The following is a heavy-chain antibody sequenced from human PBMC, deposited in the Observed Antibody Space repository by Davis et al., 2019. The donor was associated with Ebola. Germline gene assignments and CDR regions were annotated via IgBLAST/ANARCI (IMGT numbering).Heavy chain of an antibody. CDR2: INTNTGNP. V-gene: IGHV7-4-1*02. CDR3: ARYQSHYYDSSGEDY. Sequence: AASVKVSCKASGYTFTSYAMNWVRQAPGQGLEWMGWINTNTGNPTYAQGFTGRFVFSLDTSVSTAYLQISSLEAEDTAVYYCARYQSHYYDSSGEDYWGQGTLVTVSS. D-gene: IGHD3-22*01. CDR1: GYTFTSYA. J-gene: IGHJ4*02.